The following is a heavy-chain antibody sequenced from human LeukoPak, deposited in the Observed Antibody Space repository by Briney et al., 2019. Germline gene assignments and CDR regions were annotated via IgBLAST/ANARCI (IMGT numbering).Heavy chain of an antibody. V-gene: IGHV3-23*01. Sequence: GGSLRLSCAASGFTFNSYTMNWVRQAPGKGLEWVSAISGSGGSTYYADSVKGRFTISRDNSKNTLYLQMNSLRVEDTGVYYCTTYGRDGYKGYYWGQGTQVTVSS. CDR2: ISGSGGST. CDR1: GFTFNSYT. D-gene: IGHD5-24*01. J-gene: IGHJ4*02. CDR3: TTYGRDGYKGYY.